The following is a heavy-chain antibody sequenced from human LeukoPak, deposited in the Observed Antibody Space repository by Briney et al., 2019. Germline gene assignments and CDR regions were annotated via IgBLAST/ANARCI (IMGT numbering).Heavy chain of an antibody. Sequence: ASVKVSCKAPGGTFSSYAISWVRQAPGQGLEWMGGIIPIFGTANYAQKFQGRVTITADESTSTAYMELSSLRSEDTAVYYCARVWRGDYYDSSGYYFPSYFQHWGQGTLVTVSP. CDR1: GGTFSSYA. V-gene: IGHV1-69*01. J-gene: IGHJ1*01. D-gene: IGHD3-22*01. CDR3: ARVWRGDYYDSSGYYFPSYFQH. CDR2: IIPIFGTA.